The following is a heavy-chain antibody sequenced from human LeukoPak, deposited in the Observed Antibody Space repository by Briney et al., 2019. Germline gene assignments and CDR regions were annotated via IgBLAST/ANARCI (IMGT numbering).Heavy chain of an antibody. D-gene: IGHD5-24*01. Sequence: GESLKISCQGSGYSFTSYWIGWVRLMPGKGLEWMGIIYPGDSDTRYSPSFQGQVTISVDKSISTAYLQWSSLKASDTAMYYCARQILGDGWYFDLWGRGTLVTVSS. CDR3: ARQILGDGWYFDL. V-gene: IGHV5-51*01. CDR2: IYPGDSDT. CDR1: GYSFTSYW. J-gene: IGHJ2*01.